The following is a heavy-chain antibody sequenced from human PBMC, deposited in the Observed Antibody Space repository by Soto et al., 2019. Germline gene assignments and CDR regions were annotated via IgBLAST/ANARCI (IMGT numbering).Heavy chain of an antibody. Sequence: QVQLQQWGAGLLKPSETLSLTCAVYGGSFSGFYWSWIRQPPGKGLEWIGEINHSGSTNYNPSLKSRVTISVDTSKNQFSLKLSSVTAADTAVYYCARGLAVKDWGQGTLVTVSS. J-gene: IGHJ4*02. CDR1: GGSFSGFY. CDR2: INHSGST. CDR3: ARGLAVKD. D-gene: IGHD6-19*01. V-gene: IGHV4-34*01.